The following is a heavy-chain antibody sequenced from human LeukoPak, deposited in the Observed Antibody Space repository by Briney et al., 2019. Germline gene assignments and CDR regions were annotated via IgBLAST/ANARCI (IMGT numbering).Heavy chain of an antibody. CDR2: ISSSGSTI. J-gene: IGHJ5*02. Sequence: GGSLRLSCAASGFTFSSYEMNWVRQAPGKGLEWVSYISSSGSTIYYADSVKGRFTISRDNTKNSLYLQMNSLRAEDTAVYYCARDYYGSGSYSPWGQGTLVTVSS. CDR3: ARDYYGSGSYSP. D-gene: IGHD3-10*01. CDR1: GFTFSSYE. V-gene: IGHV3-48*03.